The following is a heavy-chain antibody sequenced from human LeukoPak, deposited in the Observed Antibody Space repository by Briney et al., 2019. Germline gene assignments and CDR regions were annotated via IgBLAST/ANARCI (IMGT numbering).Heavy chain of an antibody. J-gene: IGHJ5*02. D-gene: IGHD3-10*01. Sequence: SETLSLTCAVYGGSFSGYYWSWIRQPPGKRLEWIGEINHSGSTNYNPSLKSRVTISVDTSKNQFSLKLSSVTAADTAVYYCARAPYYGSGSYPINRQYNWFDPWGQGTLVTVSS. CDR3: ARAPYYGSGSYPINRQYNWFDP. CDR2: INHSGST. V-gene: IGHV4-34*01. CDR1: GGSFSGYY.